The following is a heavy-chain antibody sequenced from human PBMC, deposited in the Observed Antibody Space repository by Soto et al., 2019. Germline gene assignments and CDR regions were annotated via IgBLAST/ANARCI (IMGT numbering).Heavy chain of an antibody. CDR3: ARGGSIAARPGLNYYYYYGMDV. V-gene: IGHV1-8*01. CDR1: GYTFTSYD. CDR2: MNPNSGNT. D-gene: IGHD6-6*01. J-gene: IGHJ6*02. Sequence: ASVKVSCKASGYTFTSYDINWVRQATGQGLEWMGWMNPNSGNTGYAQKFQGRVTMTRNTSISTAYMELSSLRSEDTAVYYCARGGSIAARPGLNYYYYYGMDVWGQGTTVTVSS.